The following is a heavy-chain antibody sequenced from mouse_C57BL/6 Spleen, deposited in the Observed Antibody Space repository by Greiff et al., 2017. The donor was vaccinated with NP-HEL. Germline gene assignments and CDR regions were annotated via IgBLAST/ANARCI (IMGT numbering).Heavy chain of an antibody. J-gene: IGHJ4*01. CDR3: ARGKNYYGSSYRAMDY. Sequence: QVQLKQSGAELMKPGASVKLSCKATGYTFTGYWIEWVKQRPGHGLEWIGEILPGSGSTNYNEKFKGKATLPADTSSNTADMQLSSLTPEDSAIYYCARGKNYYGSSYRAMDYWGQGTSVTVSS. D-gene: IGHD1-1*01. V-gene: IGHV1-9*01. CDR2: ILPGSGST. CDR1: GYTFTGYW.